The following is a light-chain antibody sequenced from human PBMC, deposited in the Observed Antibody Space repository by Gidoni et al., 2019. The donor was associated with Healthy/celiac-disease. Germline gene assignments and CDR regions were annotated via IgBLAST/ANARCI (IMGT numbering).Light chain of an antibody. CDR1: QSISSY. CDR2: AAS. Sequence: DIQMTQSPSSLSAPVGDRVTITCRASQSISSYLNWYQQKPGKAPKLLIYAASSLQSGVPSRFSGSGSGTDFTLTISSLQPEDFATYYCQQSYSTPRCSFXXXTKLEIK. CDR3: QQSYSTPRCS. V-gene: IGKV1-39*01. J-gene: IGKJ2*04.